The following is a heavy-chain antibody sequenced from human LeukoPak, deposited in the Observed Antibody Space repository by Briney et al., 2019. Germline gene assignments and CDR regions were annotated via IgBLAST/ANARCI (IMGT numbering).Heavy chain of an antibody. CDR1: GGTFSSYA. J-gene: IGHJ1*01. V-gene: IGHV1-69*06. D-gene: IGHD3-22*01. CDR2: IISIFGTA. Sequence: SVKVSCKASGGTFSSYAISWVRQAPGQGLEWMGGIISIFGTANYAQKFQGRVTITADKSTSTAYMELSSLRSEDTAVYYCASSFDSSGYYYVSQHWGQGTLVTVSS. CDR3: ASSFDSSGYYYVSQH.